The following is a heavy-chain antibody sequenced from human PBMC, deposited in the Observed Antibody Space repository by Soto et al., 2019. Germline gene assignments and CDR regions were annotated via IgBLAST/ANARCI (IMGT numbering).Heavy chain of an antibody. Sequence: PSETLSLTCTVSGGSISSYYWSWIRQPPGKGLEWIGYIYYSGSTNYNPPLKSRVTISVDTSKNQFSLKLSSVTAADTAVYYCAREGIAAAGYPYDNWFDPWGQGTLVTVSS. V-gene: IGHV4-59*01. D-gene: IGHD6-13*01. CDR2: IYYSGST. J-gene: IGHJ5*02. CDR3: AREGIAAAGYPYDNWFDP. CDR1: GGSISSYY.